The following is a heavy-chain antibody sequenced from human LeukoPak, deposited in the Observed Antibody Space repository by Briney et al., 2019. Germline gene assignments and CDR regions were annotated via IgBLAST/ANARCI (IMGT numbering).Heavy chain of an antibody. V-gene: IGHV3-21*01. CDR3: ARGYSGSLD. Sequence: GGSLRLSCAASGFTFSSNSMNWVRQAPGKGLEWVASITSSSSYIFYADSVKGRFTISRDNSKNTLYLQMNSLRAEDTAVYYCARGYSGSLDWGQGTLVTVSS. J-gene: IGHJ4*02. D-gene: IGHD1-26*01. CDR1: GFTFSSNS. CDR2: ITSSSSYI.